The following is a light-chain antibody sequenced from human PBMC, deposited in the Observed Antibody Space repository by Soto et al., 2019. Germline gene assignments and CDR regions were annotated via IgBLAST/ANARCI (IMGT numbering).Light chain of an antibody. J-gene: IGKJ2*01. CDR1: QSVGSN. CDR3: QQYTNWPYT. CDR2: GAS. V-gene: IGKV3-15*01. Sequence: EIVMTQSPATLSLSPGERASLSCRASQSVGSNLAWYQQTAGPATRLLIYGASTRATGIPARSSGSGSGTNFTLSSRRLQSEDFEVYSCQQYTNWPYTFGQGTKLEIK.